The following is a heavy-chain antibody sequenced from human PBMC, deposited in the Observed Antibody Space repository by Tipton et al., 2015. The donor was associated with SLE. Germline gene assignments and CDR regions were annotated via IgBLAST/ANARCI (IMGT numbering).Heavy chain of an antibody. Sequence: SLRLSCTGSGFIFGDYAVSWVRQAPGKGLEWVGFIRSQAYGWTTVYAASVKGRFTLSRDDSKSIAYLQMDSLNIGDTAIYYCAQYTGYFFDSWGLGTLVTVSS. CDR1: GFIFGDYA. CDR3: AQYTGYFFDS. J-gene: IGHJ4*02. D-gene: IGHD5-12*01. V-gene: IGHV3-49*04. CDR2: IRSQAYGWTT.